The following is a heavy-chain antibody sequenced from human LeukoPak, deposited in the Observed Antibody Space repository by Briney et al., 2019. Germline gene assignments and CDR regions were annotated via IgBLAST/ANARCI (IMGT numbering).Heavy chain of an antibody. J-gene: IGHJ4*02. CDR2: FYWKGGST. Sequence: QPGGSLRLSCAASGFTYRRYAMSWVRHAPGKGLEWVCCFYWKGGSTGYADSVKGRFTISRDNARNTLYLQMSSLRVDDTAVYYCTRDRSPAHFWGQGTLVTVSS. CDR1: GFTYRRYA. D-gene: IGHD6-25*01. V-gene: IGHV3-20*04. CDR3: TRDRSPAHF.